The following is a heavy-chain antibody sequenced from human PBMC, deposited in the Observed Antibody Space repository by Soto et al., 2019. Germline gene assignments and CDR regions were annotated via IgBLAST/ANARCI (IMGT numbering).Heavy chain of an antibody. CDR1: GGTFSAYP. D-gene: IGHD3-22*01. Sequence: QVQLVQSGAEVKKSGSSVKVSCKTSGGTFSAYPFNWVRQAPGQGLEWMGRIIPILDITDYSQNFQGRVTITADKSTNTAYMDLTSLRSEDTAMYFCAKGADSSGSESAFDLWGQGTLITVSS. V-gene: IGHV1-69*02. CDR3: AKGADSSGSESAFDL. CDR2: IIPILDIT. J-gene: IGHJ3*01.